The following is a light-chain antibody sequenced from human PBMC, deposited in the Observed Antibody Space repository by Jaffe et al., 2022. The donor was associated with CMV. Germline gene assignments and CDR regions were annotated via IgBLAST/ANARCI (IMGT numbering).Light chain of an antibody. CDR1: SSNIGSNT. Sequence: QSVLTQPPSASGTPGQRVTISCSGSSSNIGSNTVSWYQQFPGTAPKLLIYSNNQRPSGVPDRFSGSKSGTSAALAISGLQSEDEADYYCASWDDSLHGWVFGGGTKLTVL. CDR2: SNN. J-gene: IGLJ3*02. V-gene: IGLV1-44*01. CDR3: ASWDDSLHGWV.